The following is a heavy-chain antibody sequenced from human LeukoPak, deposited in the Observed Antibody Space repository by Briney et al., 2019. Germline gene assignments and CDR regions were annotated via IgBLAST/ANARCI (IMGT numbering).Heavy chain of an antibody. CDR2: XSHDESNK. CDR1: GFTXTXXG. V-gene: IGHV3-30*18. J-gene: IGHJ4*02. D-gene: IGHD1-26*01. CDR3: AKASNEGAYSGSYWGDYLDY. Sequence: SXRXSCAXXGFTXTXXGMHWVXXAPXXGLXXLAVXSHDESNKFYADSVKGRFAISRDNSKNALYLHMSSLTTEDTAVYFYAKASNEGAYSGSYWGDYLDYWGQGTLVTVSS.